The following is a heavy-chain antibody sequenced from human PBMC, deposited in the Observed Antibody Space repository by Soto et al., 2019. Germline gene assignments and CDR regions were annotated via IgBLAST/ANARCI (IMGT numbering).Heavy chain of an antibody. J-gene: IGHJ6*02. CDR2: INPKFGDT. CDR3: ARNMDYYYGPGSGNGHGF. Sequence: QVQLVQSGAEMKEPGDSVRVSCEASGYTFTSYYIHWVRQAPGQGLEWMGWINPKFGDTTYAQDLQGRVSMTRDMSISTVYMELSRPTSDDTAIYYCARNMDYYYGPGSGNGHGFWGQGTTVTVFS. CDR1: GYTFTSYY. V-gene: IGHV1-2*02. D-gene: IGHD3-10*01.